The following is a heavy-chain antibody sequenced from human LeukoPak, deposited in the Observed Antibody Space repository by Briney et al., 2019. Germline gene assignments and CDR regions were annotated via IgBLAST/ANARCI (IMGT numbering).Heavy chain of an antibody. D-gene: IGHD2/OR15-2a*01. Sequence: GGPLRLSCAASGFPFSSYWMQWLRQAPGKGRVWVSRINSDGSTTIYAASVKGRFTISRDNAKNTLYLQMNSLRVEDTAVYYCTLSRSFDYWGQGTLVTVSS. CDR1: GFPFSSYW. J-gene: IGHJ4*01. V-gene: IGHV3-74*01. CDR2: INSDGSTT. CDR3: TLSRSFDY.